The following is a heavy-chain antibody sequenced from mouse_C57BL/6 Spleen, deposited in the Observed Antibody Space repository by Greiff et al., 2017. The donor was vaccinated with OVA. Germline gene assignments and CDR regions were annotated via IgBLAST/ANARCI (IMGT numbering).Heavy chain of an antibody. V-gene: IGHV1-82*01. J-gene: IGHJ2*01. CDR3: AREETAQATFDFDY. Sequence: QVQLQQSGPELVKPGASVKISCKASGYAFSSSWMNWVKQRPGKGLEWIGRIYPGDGDTNYNGKFKGKATLTADKSSSTAYMQLSSLTSEDSAVYFCAREETAQATFDFDYWGQGTTLTVSS. CDR1: GYAFSSSW. D-gene: IGHD3-2*02. CDR2: IYPGDGDT.